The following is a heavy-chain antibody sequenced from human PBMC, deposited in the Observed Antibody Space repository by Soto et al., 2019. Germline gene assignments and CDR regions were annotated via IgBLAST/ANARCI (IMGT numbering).Heavy chain of an antibody. J-gene: IGHJ4*02. CDR3: ARDQGISDLDS. CDR1: GFTVSNNY. CDR2: IYSGGTT. Sequence: GGSLRLSCAASGFTVSNNYMTWVRQAPGKGLEWVSVIYSGGTTYYADSVKGRFTISRDNSKNTLYLQMNSLRAEDTAVYYCARDQGISDLDSWGQGTLVTVSS. D-gene: IGHD2-15*01. V-gene: IGHV3-66*01.